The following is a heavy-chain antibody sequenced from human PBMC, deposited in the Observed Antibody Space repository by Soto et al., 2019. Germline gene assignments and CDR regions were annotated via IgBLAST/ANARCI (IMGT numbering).Heavy chain of an antibody. CDR1: GASIRSSTFY. CDR3: ARTGYDFWSGYYYFDY. CDR2: IYYSGST. V-gene: IGHV4-39*07. J-gene: IGHJ4*02. Sequence: SETLSLTCTVSGASIRSSTFYWGWIRQPPGKGLEWIGYIYYSGSTYYNPSLKSRVTMSVDTSKNQFSLKLSSVTAVDTAVYYCARTGYDFWSGYYYFDYWGQGTLVTVSS. D-gene: IGHD3-3*01.